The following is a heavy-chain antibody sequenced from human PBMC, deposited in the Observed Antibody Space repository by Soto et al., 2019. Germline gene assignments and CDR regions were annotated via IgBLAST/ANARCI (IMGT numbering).Heavy chain of an antibody. V-gene: IGHV3-66*01. CDR3: ARGLKYSSGWYYFDY. D-gene: IGHD6-19*01. Sequence: PGGSLRLSCAASGFTVSTNYMSWVRQAPGKGLEWVSVIYSGGSTYYADSVKGRFTISRDNSKNTLYLQMNSLRAEDTAVYYCARGLKYSSGWYYFDYWGQETLVTVSS. CDR1: GFTVSTNY. J-gene: IGHJ4*02. CDR2: IYSGGST.